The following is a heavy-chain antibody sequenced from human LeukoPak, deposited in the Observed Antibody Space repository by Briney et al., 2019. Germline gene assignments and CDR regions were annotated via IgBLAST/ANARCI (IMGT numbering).Heavy chain of an antibody. Sequence: SETLSLTCTVSGGSISSSSYYWGWIRQPPGKGLEWIGSIYYSGSTYYNPSLKSRVTISVDTSKNQFSLKLSSVTAADTAVYYCASYGVENKELVFDYWGQGTLVTVSS. CDR2: IYYSGST. CDR1: GGSISSSSYY. D-gene: IGHD3-3*01. V-gene: IGHV4-39*07. CDR3: ASYGVENKELVFDY. J-gene: IGHJ4*02.